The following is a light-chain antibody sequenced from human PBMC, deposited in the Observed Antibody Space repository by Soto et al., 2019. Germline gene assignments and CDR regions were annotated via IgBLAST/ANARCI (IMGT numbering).Light chain of an antibody. CDR3: QQYGTSPPIT. Sequence: DIQMTQSPSTLSASVGDRVTITCRASQSIGSWLAWYQQKPGKAPKLLIYDASSRATGIPDRFSGSGSGTDFTLTISRLEPEDFAVYYCQQYGTSPPITFGQGTRLEIK. V-gene: IGKV1-5*01. CDR1: QSIGSW. J-gene: IGKJ5*01. CDR2: DAS.